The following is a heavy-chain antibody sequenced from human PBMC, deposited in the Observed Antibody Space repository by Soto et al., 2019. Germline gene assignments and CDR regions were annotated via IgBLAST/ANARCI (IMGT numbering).Heavy chain of an antibody. CDR1: GFSGDDYA. CDR3: VKDYGRHSGDGMHI. J-gene: IGHJ3*02. V-gene: IGHV3-9*01. D-gene: IGHD2-8*01. CDR2: INWDGGKI. Sequence: PGGALRRSCAASGFSGDDYAMHWVRQGPGKGLEWVSGINWDGGKIGYADSVKGRFTISRDSAKNSLFLQMSGLRADDTALYYCVKDYGRHSGDGMHIWGQGTKVTVSS.